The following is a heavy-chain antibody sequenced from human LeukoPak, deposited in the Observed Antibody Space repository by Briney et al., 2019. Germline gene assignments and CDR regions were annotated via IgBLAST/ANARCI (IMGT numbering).Heavy chain of an antibody. Sequence: PGGSLRLSCAASGFTFSSYAMHGVRQAPGKGVEWVAVISYDGSNKYYAGSVKGRFTIPRDNSKNTLYLQMNRLSAEDRAVYYCSKNYKRVFDHWGQGTLVTVSS. CDR1: GFTFSSYA. CDR3: SKNYKRVFDH. D-gene: IGHD3-10*01. J-gene: IGHJ4*02. V-gene: IGHV3-30*04. CDR2: ISYDGSNK.